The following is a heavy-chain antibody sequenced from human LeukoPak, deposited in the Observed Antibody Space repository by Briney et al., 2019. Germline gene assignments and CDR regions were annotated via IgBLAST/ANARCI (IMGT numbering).Heavy chain of an antibody. V-gene: IGHV1-8*03. Sequence: ASVKVSCKASGYTFTSYDINWVRQATGQGLEWMGWMNPNSGNTGYAQKFQGRVTITRNTSISTAYMELSSLRSEDTAVYYCARGARIAGHDAFDIWGQGTMVTVSS. CDR3: ARGARIAGHDAFDI. J-gene: IGHJ3*02. CDR1: GYTFTSYD. CDR2: MNPNSGNT. D-gene: IGHD6-13*01.